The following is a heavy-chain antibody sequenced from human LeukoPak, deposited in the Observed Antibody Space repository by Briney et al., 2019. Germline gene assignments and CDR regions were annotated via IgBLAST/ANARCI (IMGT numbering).Heavy chain of an antibody. CDR2: IYTSGST. V-gene: IGHV4-61*02. D-gene: IGHD5-12*01. J-gene: IGHJ6*03. CDR3: ARERWLRSSHFYYYMDV. Sequence: SETLSLTCTVSGDSISSGSYYWSWIRQPAGRGLEWIGRIYTSGSTNYNPSLKSRVTISVDTSKNQFSLKLSSVTAADTAMYYCARERWLRSSHFYYYMDVWGKGTPVTISS. CDR1: GDSISSGSYY.